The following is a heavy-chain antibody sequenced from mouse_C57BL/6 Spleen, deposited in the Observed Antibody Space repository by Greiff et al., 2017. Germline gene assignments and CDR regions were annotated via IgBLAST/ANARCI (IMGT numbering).Heavy chain of an antibody. V-gene: IGHV5-4*01. D-gene: IGHD1-1*01. CDR3: AREGYGSSYDFDY. Sequence: EVKLVESGGGLVKPGGSLKLSCAASGFTFSSYAMSWVRQTPEKRLEWVATISDGGSYTYYPDNVKGRFTISRDNAKNNLYLQMSHLKSEDTAMYYCAREGYGSSYDFDYWGQGTTLTVSS. J-gene: IGHJ2*01. CDR2: ISDGGSYT. CDR1: GFTFSSYA.